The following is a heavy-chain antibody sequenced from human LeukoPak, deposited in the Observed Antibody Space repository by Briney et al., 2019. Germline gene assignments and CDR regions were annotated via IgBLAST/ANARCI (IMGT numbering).Heavy chain of an antibody. J-gene: IGHJ3*02. D-gene: IGHD3-3*01. V-gene: IGHV1-8*01. CDR2: MNPNRGNT. CDR3: ARGQLRRAYYDFWSGSDAFDI. Sequence: ASVKVSCKASGYTFTSYDINWVRQATGQGLEWMGWMNPNRGNTGYAQKFQGRVTVTRNTSISTAYMELSSLRSEDTAVYYCARGQLRRAYYDFWSGSDAFDIWGQGTMVTVSS. CDR1: GYTFTSYD.